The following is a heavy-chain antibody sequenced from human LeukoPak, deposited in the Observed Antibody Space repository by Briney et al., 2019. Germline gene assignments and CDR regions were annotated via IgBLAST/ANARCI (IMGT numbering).Heavy chain of an antibody. V-gene: IGHV1-69*13. Sequence: ASVKVSCKASGYTFTSYYLHWVRQAPGQGLEWMGGIIPIFGTANYAQKFQGRVTITADESTSTAYMELSSLRSEDTAVYYRASATYYYDSSGYYQGSAFDYWGQGTLVTVSS. CDR2: IIPIFGTA. D-gene: IGHD3-22*01. J-gene: IGHJ4*02. CDR1: GYTFTSYY. CDR3: ASATYYYDSSGYYQGSAFDY.